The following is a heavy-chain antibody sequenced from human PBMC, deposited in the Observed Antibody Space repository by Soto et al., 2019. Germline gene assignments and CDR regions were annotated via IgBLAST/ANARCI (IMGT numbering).Heavy chain of an antibody. V-gene: IGHV3-33*01. CDR2: IWNDGSNK. CDR3: ARALFPDVDIYAMDV. Sequence: GGSLRLSCAASGFTFRDHAMHWVRQAPGKGREWLAIIWNDGSNKFYAGSVQGRFTISRDNSKNTVYLQMNTLSAEDTAVYYCARALFPDVDIYAMDVWGQGTTVTVSS. J-gene: IGHJ6*02. D-gene: IGHD5-12*01. CDR1: GFTFRDHA.